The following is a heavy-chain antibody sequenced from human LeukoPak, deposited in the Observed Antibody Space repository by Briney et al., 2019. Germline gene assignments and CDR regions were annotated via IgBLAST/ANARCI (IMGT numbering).Heavy chain of an antibody. CDR1: GYTLTELS. CDR2: FDPEDGET. Sequence: GASVKVSCKVSGYTLTELSMHWVRQAPGKGLEWMGGFDPEDGETIYAQKFQGRVTMTEDTSTDTAYMELSSLRSEDTAVYYCARRYDSSGYHLLYYYYGMDVWGQGTTVTVSS. D-gene: IGHD3-22*01. CDR3: ARRYDSSGYHLLYYYYGMDV. V-gene: IGHV1-24*01. J-gene: IGHJ6*02.